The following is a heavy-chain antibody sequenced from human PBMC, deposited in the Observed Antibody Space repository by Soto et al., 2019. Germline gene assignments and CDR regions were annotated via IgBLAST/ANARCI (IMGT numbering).Heavy chain of an antibody. D-gene: IGHD6-25*01. CDR3: AKDRRPNYYYGMDV. V-gene: IGHV3-30*18. CDR1: GFIFSSYA. CDR2: ISYDGSNK. Sequence: QVRLVESGGGVVQPGRSLRLSCAASGFIFSSYAMHWVRQAPGKGLEWVAVISYDGSNKYYADSVKGRFTISRDNSKNTLYLQMNSLRAEDTAVYYCAKDRRPNYYYGMDVWGQGTTVTVS. J-gene: IGHJ6*02.